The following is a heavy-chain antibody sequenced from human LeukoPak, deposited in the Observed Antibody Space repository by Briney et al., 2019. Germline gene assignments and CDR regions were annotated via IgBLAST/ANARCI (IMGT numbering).Heavy chain of an antibody. D-gene: IGHD5-18*01. CDR1: GFTVSSNY. V-gene: IGHV3-66*01. CDR3: ARSYGDTAMVNWFDP. CDR2: IYSGGST. Sequence: GGSLRLSCAASGFTVSSNYMSWVRQAPGKGLEWVSVIYSGGSTYYADSVKGRFTIPRDNSKNTLYLQMNSLRAEDTAVYYCARSYGDTAMVNWFDPWGQGTLVTVSS. J-gene: IGHJ5*02.